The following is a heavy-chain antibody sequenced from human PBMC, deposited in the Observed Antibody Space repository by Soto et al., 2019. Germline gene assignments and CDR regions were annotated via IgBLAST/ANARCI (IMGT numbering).Heavy chain of an antibody. Sequence: ASVKVSCTASGYTFTSYAMHWVRQAPGQRLEWMGWINAGNGNTKYSQKFQGRVTITRDTSASTAYMELSSLRSEDTAVYYCAREDLRGYSGYDVAYWGQGTLVTVSS. J-gene: IGHJ4*02. D-gene: IGHD5-12*01. CDR1: GYTFTSYA. CDR3: AREDLRGYSGYDVAY. V-gene: IGHV1-3*01. CDR2: INAGNGNT.